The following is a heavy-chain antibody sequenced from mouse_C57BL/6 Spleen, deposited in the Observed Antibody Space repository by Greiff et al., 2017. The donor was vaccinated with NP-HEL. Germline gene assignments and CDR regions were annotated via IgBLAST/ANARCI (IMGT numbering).Heavy chain of an antibody. V-gene: IGHV1-54*01. CDR1: GYAFTNYL. J-gene: IGHJ4*01. Sequence: QVNVKQSGAELVRPGTSVKVSCKASGYAFTNYLIEWVKQRPGQGLEWIGVINPGSGGTNYNEKFKGKATLTADKTSSTAYMKLSSLTTEDSAVYFCARVRNYDYDHGMDYWGQGTSVTVSS. D-gene: IGHD2-4*01. CDR3: ARVRNYDYDHGMDY. CDR2: INPGSGGT.